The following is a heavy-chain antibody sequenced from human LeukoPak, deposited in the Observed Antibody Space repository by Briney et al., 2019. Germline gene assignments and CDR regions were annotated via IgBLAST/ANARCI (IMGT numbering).Heavy chain of an antibody. D-gene: IGHD3-22*01. CDR2: TRNKANSYTT. J-gene: IGHJ6*02. Sequence: PGRSLRLSCAASGFTFSDHYMDWVRQAPGKGLEWVGRTRNKANSYTTEYAASVKGRFTISRDDSKNSLYLQMNRLKTEDTAVYYCARTPFYYDSSGYLPYYYYYGMDVRGQGTTVTVSS. V-gene: IGHV3-72*01. CDR1: GFTFSDHY. CDR3: ARTPFYYDSSGYLPYYYYYGMDV.